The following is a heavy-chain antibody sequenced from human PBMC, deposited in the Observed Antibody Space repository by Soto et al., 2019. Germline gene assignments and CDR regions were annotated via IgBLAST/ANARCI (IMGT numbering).Heavy chain of an antibody. CDR3: ANDKAPSDYDSPNYHYGMDV. J-gene: IGHJ6*02. CDR1: GFTFSSYG. Sequence: GGSLRLSWAACGFTFSSYGMHWVLQAPGNGLDGVAVISDDVSNKYYADSVKGRFTISRDNSKNTIYLQMNSLRAEDPAVYSCANDKAPSDYDSPNYHYGMDVWGQGTTVTVSS. CDR2: ISDDVSNK. V-gene: IGHV3-30*18. D-gene: IGHD5-12*01.